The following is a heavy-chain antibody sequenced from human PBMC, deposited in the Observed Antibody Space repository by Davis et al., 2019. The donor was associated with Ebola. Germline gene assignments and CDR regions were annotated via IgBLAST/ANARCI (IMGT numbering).Heavy chain of an antibody. Sequence: GGSLRLSCQGSGYSFTKYWIAWVRQTPGKGLEWKGMIYPADSDTRYSPSFRGQVTFSVDKSTSTTYLQWWSLEASNSATYYCTRHRITSGYFDLWGQGTRVTVSS. D-gene: IGHD3-10*01. CDR1: GYSFTKYW. V-gene: IGHV5-51*01. CDR2: IYPADSDT. J-gene: IGHJ4*02. CDR3: TRHRITSGYFDL.